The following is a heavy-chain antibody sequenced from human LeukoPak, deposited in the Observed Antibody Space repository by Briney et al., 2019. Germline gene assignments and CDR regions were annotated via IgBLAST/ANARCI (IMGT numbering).Heavy chain of an antibody. V-gene: IGHV3-7*01. CDR3: ARKRSQIYGGVFDY. D-gene: IGHD3-16*01. J-gene: IGHJ4*02. CDR2: IKQDGSEK. CDR1: GFTFSSYW. Sequence: PGGSLRLSCAASGFTFSSYWMSWVRQAPGKGLEWVANIKQDGSEKYYVDSVKGRFTISRDNAKNSLYLQMNSLRAEDTAVYYCARKRSQIYGGVFDYWGQGTLVTVSS.